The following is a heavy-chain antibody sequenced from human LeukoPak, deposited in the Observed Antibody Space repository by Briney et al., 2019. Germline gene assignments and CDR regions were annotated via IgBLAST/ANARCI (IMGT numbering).Heavy chain of an antibody. D-gene: IGHD3-10*01. CDR3: ARGYYGSGSYSTIDY. CDR1: GFTFSSYG. V-gene: IGHV3-33*01. Sequence: GGSLRLSCAASGFTFSSYGMHWVRQAPGKGLEWVAVIWYDGSNKYYADSVRGRFTISRDNSKNTLYLQMNSLRAEDTAVYYCARGYYGSGSYSTIDYWGQGTLVTVSS. J-gene: IGHJ4*02. CDR2: IWYDGSNK.